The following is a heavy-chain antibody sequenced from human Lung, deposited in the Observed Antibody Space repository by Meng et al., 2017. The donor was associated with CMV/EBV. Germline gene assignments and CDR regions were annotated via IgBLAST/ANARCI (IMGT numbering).Heavy chain of an antibody. D-gene: IGHD6-19*01. CDR3: ARSHSSGWPFDY. CDR1: GGSISSSSYY. Sequence: SETXSLTCTVSGGSISSSSYYWGWIRQPPGKGLEWIGSIYYSGSTYYNPSLKSRVTISVDTSKNQFSLKLSSVTAADTAVYYCARSHSSGWPFDYWGQGTXVTVSS. CDR2: IYYSGST. J-gene: IGHJ4*02. V-gene: IGHV4-39*07.